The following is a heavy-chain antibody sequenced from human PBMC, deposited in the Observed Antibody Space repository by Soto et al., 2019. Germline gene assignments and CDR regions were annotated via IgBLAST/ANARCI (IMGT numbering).Heavy chain of an antibody. J-gene: IGHJ6*02. CDR2: ISGSGGST. CDR1: GFTFSSNA. CDR3: AKEDRGRNYYGMDV. V-gene: IGHV3-23*01. Sequence: EVQLLESGGGLVQPGGSLRLPCAPSGFTFSSNAMSWVPQAPGKGLEWVSAISGSGGSTYYADSVKGRFTISRDNSKNTLYLQMNSLRAEDTAVYYCAKEDRGRNYYGMDVWGQGTTVTVSS. D-gene: IGHD3-10*01.